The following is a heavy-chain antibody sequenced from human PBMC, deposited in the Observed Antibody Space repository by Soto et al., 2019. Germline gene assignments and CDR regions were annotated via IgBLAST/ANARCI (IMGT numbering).Heavy chain of an antibody. CDR2: ISSSSSYI. CDR3: ARFPPVRFLESPGNWFDP. J-gene: IGHJ5*02. D-gene: IGHD3-3*01. Sequence: PGGSLRLSCAASGFTFSSYSMNWVRQAPGKGLEWVSSISSSSSYIYYADSVKGRFTISRDNAKNSLYLQMNSLRAEDTAVYYCARFPPVRFLESPGNWFDPWGQGTLVTVSS. CDR1: GFTFSSYS. V-gene: IGHV3-21*01.